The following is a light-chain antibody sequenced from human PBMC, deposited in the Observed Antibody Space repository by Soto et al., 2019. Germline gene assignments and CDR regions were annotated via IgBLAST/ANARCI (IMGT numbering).Light chain of an antibody. V-gene: IGKV3-11*01. CDR1: QRVSSH. Sequence: EIVLTQSPATLSLSPGEGATVSCRASQRVSSHLAWYQQKRGQAPRLLIYDASSRASGIPARFSGRVSGTDFTLTISYLEPEDFAIYYCQQGGNWPLTFGQGTRLEIK. CDR2: DAS. CDR3: QQGGNWPLT. J-gene: IGKJ5*01.